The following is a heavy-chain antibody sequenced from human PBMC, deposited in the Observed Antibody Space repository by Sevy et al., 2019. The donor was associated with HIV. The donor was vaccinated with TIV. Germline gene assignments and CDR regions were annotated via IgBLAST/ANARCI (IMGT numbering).Heavy chain of an antibody. V-gene: IGHV4-34*01. Sequence: SGTLSLTCAVYGGSFSGYYWSWIRQPPGKGLEWIGEINHSGSTNYNPSLKSRVTISVDTSKNQFSLKLSSVTAADTAVYYCARGGRWLRGFDWGQGTLVTVSS. J-gene: IGHJ4*02. CDR2: INHSGST. CDR3: ARGGRWLRGFD. D-gene: IGHD5-12*01. CDR1: GGSFSGYY.